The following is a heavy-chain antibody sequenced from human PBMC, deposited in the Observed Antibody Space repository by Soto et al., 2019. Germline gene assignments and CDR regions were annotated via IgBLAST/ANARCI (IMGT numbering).Heavy chain of an antibody. CDR1: GFTFSSYW. D-gene: IGHD3-3*01. V-gene: IGHV3-74*01. CDR3: ARDPRYDFWSKRQHQYYFDY. J-gene: IGHJ4*02. CDR2: INSDGSST. Sequence: PGGSLRLSCAASGFTFSSYWMHWVRQAPGKGLVWVSRINSDGSSTSYADSVKGRFTISRDNAKNTLYLQMNSLRAEDTAVYYCARDPRYDFWSKRQHQYYFDYWGQGTLVTVSS.